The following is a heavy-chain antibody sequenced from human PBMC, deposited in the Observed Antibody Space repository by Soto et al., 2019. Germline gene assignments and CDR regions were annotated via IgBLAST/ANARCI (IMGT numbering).Heavy chain of an antibody. J-gene: IGHJ4*02. D-gene: IGHD6-13*01. CDR3: ATGETRDSSSWYGNFDY. CDR1: GYTLTELS. Sequence: ASVKVSCKVSGYTLTELSMHWVRQAPGKGLEWMGGFDPEDGETIYAQKFQGRVTMTEDTSTDTAYMELSSLRSEDTAVYYCATGETRDSSSWYGNFDYWGQGTLVTVSS. CDR2: FDPEDGET. V-gene: IGHV1-24*01.